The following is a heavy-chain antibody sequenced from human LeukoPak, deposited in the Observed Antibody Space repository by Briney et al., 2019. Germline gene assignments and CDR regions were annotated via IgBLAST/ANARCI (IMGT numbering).Heavy chain of an antibody. CDR1: GFSLSTSGVG. J-gene: IGHJ5*02. D-gene: IGHD3-10*01. CDR2: IYWNDDK. V-gene: IGHV2-5*01. Sequence: SGPTLVKPTQTLTLTCTFSGFSLSTSGVGVGWIRQPPGKALKWLALIYWNDDKRYSPSLKSRLTITKDTSENQVVLTMTNMDPVDTATYYCAHRREYYYGSGSYYNDPWWFDPWGQGTLVTVSS. CDR3: AHRREYYYGSGSYYNDPWWFDP.